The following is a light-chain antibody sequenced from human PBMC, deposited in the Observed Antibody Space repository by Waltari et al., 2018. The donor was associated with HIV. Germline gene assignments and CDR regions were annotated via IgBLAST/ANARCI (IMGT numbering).Light chain of an antibody. Sequence: ESVLTQSPANMFLYPGERATLSCGASQSVSRSYLAWYQQKPGLAPSLLIYDASRRATGIPDRFSGSGSGTDFTLTISRLEPEDFAVYYCQQYGSSLHSFGQGTKLEIK. J-gene: IGKJ2*03. CDR1: QSVSRSY. CDR2: DAS. V-gene: IGKV3D-20*01. CDR3: QQYGSSLHS.